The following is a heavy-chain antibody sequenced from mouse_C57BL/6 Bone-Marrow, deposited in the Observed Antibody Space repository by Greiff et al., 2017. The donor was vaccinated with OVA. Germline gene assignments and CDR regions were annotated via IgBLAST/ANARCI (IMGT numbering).Heavy chain of an antibody. Sequence: EVQLKESGAELVRPGASVKLSCTASGFNIKDDYMHWVKQRPEQGLEWIGWIDPENGDTEYASKFQGKATITADTSSNTAYLQLSSLTSEDTAVYYCTVDGYYFDYWGQGTTLTVSS. CDR3: TVDGYYFDY. D-gene: IGHD2-3*01. J-gene: IGHJ2*01. V-gene: IGHV14-4*01. CDR1: GFNIKDDY. CDR2: IDPENGDT.